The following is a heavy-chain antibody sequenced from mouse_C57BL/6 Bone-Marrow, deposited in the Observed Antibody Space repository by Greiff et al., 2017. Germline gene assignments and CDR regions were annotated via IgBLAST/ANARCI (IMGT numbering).Heavy chain of an antibody. J-gene: IGHJ3*01. CDR2: IWSGGST. D-gene: IGHD2-3*01. CDR1: GFSLTSYG. V-gene: IGHV2-2*01. Sequence: VQLVESGPGLVQPSQSLSITCTVSGFSLTSYGVHWVRQSPGKGLEWLGVIWSGGSTDYNAAFISRLSISKDNSKSQVFFKMNSLQADDTAIYXCARCDGYYRVPFAYWGQGTLVTVSA. CDR3: ARCDGYYRVPFAY.